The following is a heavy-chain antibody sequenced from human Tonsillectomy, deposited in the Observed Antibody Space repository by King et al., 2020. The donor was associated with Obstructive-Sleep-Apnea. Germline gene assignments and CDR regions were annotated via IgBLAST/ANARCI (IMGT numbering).Heavy chain of an antibody. V-gene: IGHV4-34*01. J-gene: IGHJ5*02. Sequence: VQLQQWGAGLLKPSETLSLTCAVYGGSFSGYYWSWIRQPPGKGLEWIGEINHSGSTNYNPSLKSRVTISVDTSKNPFSLKLSSVTAADTAVYYCAAYYYDSSGYEFDPWGQGTLVTVSS. CDR3: AAYYYDSSGYEFDP. D-gene: IGHD3-22*01. CDR2: INHSGST. CDR1: GGSFSGYY.